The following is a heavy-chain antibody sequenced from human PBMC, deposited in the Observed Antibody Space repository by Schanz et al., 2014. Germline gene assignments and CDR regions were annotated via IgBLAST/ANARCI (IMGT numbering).Heavy chain of an antibody. J-gene: IGHJ4*02. V-gene: IGHV3-9*01. CDR1: GFTFSSYA. CDR3: ARDQGYTTSWHIFAS. Sequence: EVELVESGGGLVQPGGSLRLSCAASGFTFSSYAMSWIRQAPGKGLEWVSVISWNSGTIGYADSVKGRFTISRDNAKNSLFRQMNGLRPEDTAVYYCARDQGYTTSWHIFASRGQGTLVTVSS. CDR2: ISWNSGTI. D-gene: IGHD5-18*01.